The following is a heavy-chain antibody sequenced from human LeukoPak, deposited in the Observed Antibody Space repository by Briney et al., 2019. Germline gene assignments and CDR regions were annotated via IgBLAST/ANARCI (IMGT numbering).Heavy chain of an antibody. CDR1: GGSISSSSYY. V-gene: IGHV4-39*01. Sequence: PSETLSLTCTVSGGSISSSSYYWGWIRQPPGEGLEWIGSIYYSGSTYYNPSLKSRVTISVDTSKNQFSLKLSSVTAADTAVYYCARQGSGTGYYYYYYGMDVWGQGTTVTVSS. CDR3: ARQGSGTGYYYYYYGMDV. CDR2: IYYSGST. D-gene: IGHD3-10*01. J-gene: IGHJ6*02.